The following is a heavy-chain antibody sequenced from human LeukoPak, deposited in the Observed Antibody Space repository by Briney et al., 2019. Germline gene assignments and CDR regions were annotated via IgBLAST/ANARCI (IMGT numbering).Heavy chain of an antibody. CDR3: ARVKIAAAGTEEYFDY. CDR1: GFTFSSYS. CDR2: ISSSSSTI. Sequence: PGGSLRLSCAASGFTFSSYSMNWVRQAPGKGQEWVSYISSSSSTIYYADSVKGRFTISRDNAKNSLYLQMNSLRAEDTAVYYCARVKIAAAGTEEYFDYWGQGTLVTVSS. V-gene: IGHV3-48*04. J-gene: IGHJ4*02. D-gene: IGHD6-13*01.